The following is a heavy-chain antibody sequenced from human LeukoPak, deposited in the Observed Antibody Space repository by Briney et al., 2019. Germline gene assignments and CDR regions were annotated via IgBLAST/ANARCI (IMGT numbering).Heavy chain of an antibody. CDR1: GYTFTSYY. Sequence: ASVKVSCKASGYTFTSYYMHWVRQAPGQGLEWMGIINPSGGSTSYAQKFQGRVTITRDTSASTAYMELSSLRSEDTAVYYCAIPSSSWYYFDYWGQGTLVTVSS. CDR2: INPSGGST. V-gene: IGHV1-46*01. D-gene: IGHD6-13*01. CDR3: AIPSSSWYYFDY. J-gene: IGHJ4*02.